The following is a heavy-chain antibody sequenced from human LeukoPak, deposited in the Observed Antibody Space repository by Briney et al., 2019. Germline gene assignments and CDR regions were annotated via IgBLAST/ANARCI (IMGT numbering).Heavy chain of an antibody. V-gene: IGHV4-34*01. J-gene: IGHJ6*03. D-gene: IGHD3-3*01. CDR1: GGSFSGYY. CDR3: ARAGPYDFWSGYYPGYYYYMDV. CDR2: INHSGST. Sequence: SETLSLTCAVYGGSFSGYYWSWIRQPPGKGLEWIGEINHSGSTNYNPSLKSRVTISVDPSKNQFSLKLSSVTAADTAVYYCARAGPYDFWSGYYPGYYYYMDVWGKGTTVTVSS.